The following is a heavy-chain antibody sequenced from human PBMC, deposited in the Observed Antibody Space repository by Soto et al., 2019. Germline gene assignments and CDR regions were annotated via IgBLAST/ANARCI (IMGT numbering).Heavy chain of an antibody. V-gene: IGHV3-53*02. CDR1: GFTVSSNY. CDR2: IYSGGST. D-gene: IGHD3-3*01. CDR3: ARVKDYDFWSGYYH. Sequence: EVQLVETGGGLIQPGGSLRLSCAASGFTVSSNYMSWVRQAPGKGLEWVSVIYSGGSTYYADSVKGRFTISRDNSKNTLYLQMNSLRAEDTAVYYCARVKDYDFWSGYYHWGQGTLVTVSS. J-gene: IGHJ4*02.